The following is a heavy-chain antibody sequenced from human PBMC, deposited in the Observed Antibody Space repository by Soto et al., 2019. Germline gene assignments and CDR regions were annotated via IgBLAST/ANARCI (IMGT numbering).Heavy chain of an antibody. CDR1: GFTFSSYA. V-gene: IGHV3-30-3*01. D-gene: IGHD6-19*01. Sequence: GGSLRLSCAASGFTFSSYAMHWVRQAPGKGLEWVAVISYDGSNKYYADSVKGRFTISRDNSKNTLYLQMNSLRAEDTAVYYCARAPAVAGTFYYYYGMDVWGQGTTVTVSS. CDR2: ISYDGSNK. J-gene: IGHJ6*02. CDR3: ARAPAVAGTFYYYYGMDV.